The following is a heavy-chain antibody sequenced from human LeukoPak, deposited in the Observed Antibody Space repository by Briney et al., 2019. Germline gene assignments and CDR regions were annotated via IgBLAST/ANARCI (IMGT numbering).Heavy chain of an antibody. CDR2: TKQDGSEK. Sequence: GGSLRLSCAASGFTFSNYWMSWVRQAPGKGLEWVANTKQDGSEKYYVDSVKGRFTISRDNAKNSLYLQTNSLRVEDTAVYYCARASNGGFDYWGQGTLVTVSS. CDR1: GFTFSNYW. J-gene: IGHJ4*02. D-gene: IGHD2-8*01. CDR3: ARASNGGFDY. V-gene: IGHV3-7*04.